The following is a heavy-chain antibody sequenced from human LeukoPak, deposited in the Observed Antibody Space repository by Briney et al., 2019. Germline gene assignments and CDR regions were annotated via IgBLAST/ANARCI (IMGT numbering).Heavy chain of an antibody. J-gene: IGHJ4*02. Sequence: SGGSLRLSCAASGFTFSSYGMHWVRQAPGKGLEWVAFIRYDGSNKYYADSVKGRFTTSRDNSKNTLYLQMNSLRAEDTAVYYCAKDLVVVVPALFDYRGQGTLVTVSS. V-gene: IGHV3-30*02. CDR3: AKDLVVVVPALFDY. CDR1: GFTFSSYG. D-gene: IGHD2-2*01. CDR2: IRYDGSNK.